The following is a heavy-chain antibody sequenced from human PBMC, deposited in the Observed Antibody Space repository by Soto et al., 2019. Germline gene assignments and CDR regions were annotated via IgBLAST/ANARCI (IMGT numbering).Heavy chain of an antibody. CDR1: GFTFSSYA. J-gene: IGHJ4*02. CDR3: AKDTGYSSGWPDYFDY. Sequence: GGSLRLSCAASGFTFSSYAMSWVRQAPGKGLEWVSAISGSGGSTYYADSVKGRFTISRDNSKNTLYLQMNSLRAEDTAVYYCAKDTGYSSGWPDYFDYWGQGTLVTVSS. D-gene: IGHD6-19*01. V-gene: IGHV3-23*01. CDR2: ISGSGGST.